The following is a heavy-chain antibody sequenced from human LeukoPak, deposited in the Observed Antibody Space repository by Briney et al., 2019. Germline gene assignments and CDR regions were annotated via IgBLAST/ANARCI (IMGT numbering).Heavy chain of an antibody. V-gene: IGHV3-33*01. CDR3: ARGDAFSGDH. Sequence: GGSLRLSCAASGFTFSSYGMHWVRQAPGKGLEWVAIIWYDGINKYYADSVKGRFTISRDNSKNRLYLQMNGLRVEDTAVYYCARGDAFSGDHWGQGTLVTVSS. CDR2: IWYDGINK. CDR1: GFTFSSYG. D-gene: IGHD3-16*01. J-gene: IGHJ4*02.